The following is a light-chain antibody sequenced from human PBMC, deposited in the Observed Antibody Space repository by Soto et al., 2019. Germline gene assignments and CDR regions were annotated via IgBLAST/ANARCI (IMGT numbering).Light chain of an antibody. CDR1: SSDVGGYNY. V-gene: IGLV2-14*01. CDR3: SSYTSSSTLVV. CDR2: DVS. Sequence: QSALTQPASVSGSPGQSITISCTGTSSDVGGYNYVSWYQQHPGKAPKLMIYDVSNRPSGVSNRFSGSKSGNTASLTISGLTAEEEADYCCSSYTSSSTLVVFGGGTKLTVL. J-gene: IGLJ2*01.